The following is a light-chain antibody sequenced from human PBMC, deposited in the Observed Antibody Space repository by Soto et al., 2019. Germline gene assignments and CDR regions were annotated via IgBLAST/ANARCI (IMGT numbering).Light chain of an antibody. Sequence: QSVLTQPASVSGSPGQSITISCTGTSNDVGGYNYVSWYQQAPGKVPQLMIFEVSNRPSGVSNRFSGSKSANTASLTISGLQAEDEADYYCSSYTGSSTLVFGTGPKLTVL. CDR3: SSYTGSSTLV. CDR2: EVS. CDR1: SNDVGGYNY. V-gene: IGLV2-14*01. J-gene: IGLJ1*01.